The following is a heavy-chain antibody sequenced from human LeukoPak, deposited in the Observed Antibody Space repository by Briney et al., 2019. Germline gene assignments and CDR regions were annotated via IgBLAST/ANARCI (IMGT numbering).Heavy chain of an antibody. D-gene: IGHD3-10*01. J-gene: IGHJ1*01. V-gene: IGHV3-48*04. CDR1: GFTFNTFS. CDR3: VRRGLIETEYLER. Sequence: GGSLRLSCAASGFTFNTFSMNWVRQAPGKGPEWVSYVSSSGTTTYYADSVKGRFTISRDNAKNSLYLQMNSLRAEDTAVYYCVRRGLIETEYLERWGQGTLVIVSS. CDR2: VSSSGTTT.